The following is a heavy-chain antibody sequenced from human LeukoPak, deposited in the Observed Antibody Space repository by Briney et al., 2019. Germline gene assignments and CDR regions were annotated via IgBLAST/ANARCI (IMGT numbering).Heavy chain of an antibody. CDR3: ARARFGPVVPAALWYFDL. Sequence: GGSLKLSCAASGFTFSGSDMHWVRQAPGKGLEWVAVISYDGSNKYYADSVKGRFTISRDNSKNTLYLQMNSLRAEDTAVYYCARARFGPVVPAALWYFDLWGRGTLVTVSS. CDR1: GFTFSGSD. CDR2: ISYDGSNK. J-gene: IGHJ2*01. D-gene: IGHD2-2*01. V-gene: IGHV3-30-3*01.